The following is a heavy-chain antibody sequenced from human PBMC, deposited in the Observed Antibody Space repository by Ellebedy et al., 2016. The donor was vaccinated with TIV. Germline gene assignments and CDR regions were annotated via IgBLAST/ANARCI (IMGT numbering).Heavy chain of an antibody. Sequence: SETLSLXXTVSGGSISSSSYYWGWIRQPPGKGLEWIGSIYYSGSTYYNPSLKSRVTISVDTSKNQFSLKLSSVTAADTAVYYCARLNYYDTSDAFDIWGQGTMVTVSS. CDR1: GGSISSSSYY. V-gene: IGHV4-39*01. J-gene: IGHJ3*02. CDR3: ARLNYYDTSDAFDI. CDR2: IYYSGST. D-gene: IGHD3-22*01.